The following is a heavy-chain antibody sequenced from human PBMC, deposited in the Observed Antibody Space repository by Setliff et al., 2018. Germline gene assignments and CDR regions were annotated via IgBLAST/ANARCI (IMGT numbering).Heavy chain of an antibody. CDR2: INHSGST. CDR1: GGSFSGNY. D-gene: IGHD3-22*01. J-gene: IGHJ3*02. CDR3: ARDYYDSRGSYAFDI. V-gene: IGHV4-34*01. Sequence: NPSETLSLTCAVYGGSFSGNYWSWIRQPLGKGLEWIGEINHSGSTNHNPSLKSRVTISVDTSKNQFSLNLSSVTAADTAMYYCARDYYDSRGSYAFDIWGQGTVVTVSS.